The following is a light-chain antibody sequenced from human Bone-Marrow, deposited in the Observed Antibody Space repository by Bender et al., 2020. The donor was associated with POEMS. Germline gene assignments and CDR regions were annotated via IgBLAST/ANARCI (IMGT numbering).Light chain of an antibody. Sequence: QSALTQPASVSGSPGQSITISCAGTSSDVGGFSYVSWYQQHPGKAPKLMIYDVSDRPSGVSNRFSGSKSGNTASLTISGLQAEDEANYYCSSYTSSNTLYVLFGGGTRLTVL. CDR1: SSDVGGFSY. CDR2: DVS. V-gene: IGLV2-14*01. J-gene: IGLJ2*01. CDR3: SSYTSSNTLYVL.